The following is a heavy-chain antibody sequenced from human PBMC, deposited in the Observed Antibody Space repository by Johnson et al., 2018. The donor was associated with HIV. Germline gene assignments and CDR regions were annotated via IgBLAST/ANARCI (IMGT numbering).Heavy chain of an antibody. J-gene: IGHJ3*02. CDR1: GFTFSHYG. Sequence: QMQLVESGGGLVQPGRSLRLSCAASGFTFSHYGMQWVRQAPGKGLEWVAVISSDGDNEYYADSVKGRFTISRDNSNLYLEMNSLRVEDTAVYYCARGGGIAARNAFDIWGQGTMVTVSS. V-gene: IGHV3-33*08. CDR3: ARGGGIAARNAFDI. D-gene: IGHD6-6*01. CDR2: ISSDGDNE.